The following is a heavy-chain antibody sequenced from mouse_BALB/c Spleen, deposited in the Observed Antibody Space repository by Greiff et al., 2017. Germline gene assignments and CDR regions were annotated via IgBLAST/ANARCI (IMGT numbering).Heavy chain of an antibody. CDR3: ERWGLRRVDY. J-gene: IGHJ2*01. CDR1: GYTFTSYW. CDR2: IDPSDSYT. Sequence: QVQLQQPGAELVKPGASVKLSCKASGYTFTSYWMHWVKQRPGQGLEWIGEIDPSDSYTNYNQKFKGKATLTVDKSSSTAYMQLSSLTSEDSAVYYCERWGLRRVDYWGQGTTLTVSS. V-gene: IGHV1-69*02. D-gene: IGHD2-4*01.